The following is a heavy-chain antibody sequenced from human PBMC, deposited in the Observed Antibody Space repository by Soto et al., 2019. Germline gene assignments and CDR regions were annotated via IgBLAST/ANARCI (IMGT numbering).Heavy chain of an antibody. J-gene: IGHJ6*02. CDR1: GFTFSSYS. CDR2: ISYDGSNK. V-gene: IGHV3-30*18. CDR3: AKGRSYYYYYGVDV. Sequence: GGSLRLSCAASGFTFSSYSMHWVRQAPGKGLEWVAVISYDGSNKYYADSVKGRFTISRDNSKNTLYLQMNSLRAEDTALYYCAKGRSYYYYYGVDVWGQGTTVTVSS.